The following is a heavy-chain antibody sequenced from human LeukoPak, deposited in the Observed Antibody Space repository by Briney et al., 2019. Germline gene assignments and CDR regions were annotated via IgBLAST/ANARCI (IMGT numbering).Heavy chain of an antibody. CDR3: ARGAYCSGGSCYAHFDY. Sequence: ASVKVSCKASGYSFTNNAVSWVRQAPGQGLEWMGWINPLNGHTDYAQKFQGRVTMTRDTNTGTLYMELRSLRSDDTAVYYCARGAYCSGGSCYAHFDYWGQGTLVTVSS. D-gene: IGHD2-15*01. CDR1: GYSFTNNA. V-gene: IGHV1-18*04. CDR2: INPLNGHT. J-gene: IGHJ4*02.